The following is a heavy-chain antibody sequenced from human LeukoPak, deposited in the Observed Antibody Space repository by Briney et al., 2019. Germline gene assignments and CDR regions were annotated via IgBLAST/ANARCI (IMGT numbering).Heavy chain of an antibody. J-gene: IGHJ4*02. CDR3: ASLLGGFPSFH. CDR1: GFNVSSNY. D-gene: IGHD2-15*01. CDR2: IFSGGST. V-gene: IGHV3-66*02. Sequence: PGGSLRLSCAASGFNVSSNYMSWVRQAPGKGLEWVSVIFSGGSTYYVDSVKGRFTTSRDNSKNTLYLQMNSLRAEDTGVYYCASLLGGFPSFHWGQGTLVAVSS.